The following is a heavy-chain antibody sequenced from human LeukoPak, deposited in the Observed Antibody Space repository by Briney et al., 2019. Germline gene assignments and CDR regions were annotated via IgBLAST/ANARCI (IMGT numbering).Heavy chain of an antibody. CDR2: ISSSSSYI. D-gene: IGHD3-10*01. Sequence: PGGSLRLSCAASGFTFSSYSMNWVRQAPGKGLEWVSSISSSSSYIYYADSVKGRFTISRDNAKNSLYLQMNSLRAEDTAVYYCARSLLWFGESYFDYWGQGTLVTVSS. CDR3: ARSLLWFGESYFDY. CDR1: GFTFSSYS. J-gene: IGHJ4*02. V-gene: IGHV3-21*01.